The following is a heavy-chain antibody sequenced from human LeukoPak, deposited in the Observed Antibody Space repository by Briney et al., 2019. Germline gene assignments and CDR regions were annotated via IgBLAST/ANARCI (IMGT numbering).Heavy chain of an antibody. Sequence: ASVKVSCKASGYTFTGYYMHWVRQAPGRGLEWMGRINPNSGGTNYAQKFQGRVTMTRDTSISTAYMELSRLRSDDTAVYYCARDYYDSSGYPKHFDYWGQGTLVTVSS. CDR2: INPNSGGT. J-gene: IGHJ4*02. CDR1: GYTFTGYY. CDR3: ARDYYDSSGYPKHFDY. V-gene: IGHV1-2*06. D-gene: IGHD3-22*01.